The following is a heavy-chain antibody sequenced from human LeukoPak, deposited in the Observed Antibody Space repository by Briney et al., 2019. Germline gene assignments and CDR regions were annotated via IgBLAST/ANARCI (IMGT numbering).Heavy chain of an antibody. D-gene: IGHD3-9*01. J-gene: IGHJ4*02. CDR3: ARGFAWYDY. CDR2: IKHDGSDK. CDR1: GFTFSTYW. Sequence: GGSLRLSGAASGFTFSTYWMGWVRQAPGKGLEWVANIKHDGSDKYYVDSVKGRFTISRDNTKNSVYLHISGLRADDTADYFCARGFAWYDYWGQGTLVSVSS. V-gene: IGHV3-7*01.